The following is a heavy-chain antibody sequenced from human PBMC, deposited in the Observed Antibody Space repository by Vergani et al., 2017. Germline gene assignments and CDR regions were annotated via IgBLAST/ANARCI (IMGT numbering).Heavy chain of an antibody. V-gene: IGHV4-61*02. Sequence: QVQLQESGPGLVKPSQTLSLTCTVSGGSINSHNYYWSWIRQPAGKGLEWIGRIHTSGSTNYNPSLKSRGTMSEDTPKNQFSLNLTSVSAASTAEDICARGSCLGCSCYKPLFDYRGQGILVTVSS. D-gene: IGHD3-22*01. CDR3: ARGSCLGCSCYKPLFDY. CDR1: GGSINSHNYY. J-gene: IGHJ4*02. CDR2: IHTSGST.